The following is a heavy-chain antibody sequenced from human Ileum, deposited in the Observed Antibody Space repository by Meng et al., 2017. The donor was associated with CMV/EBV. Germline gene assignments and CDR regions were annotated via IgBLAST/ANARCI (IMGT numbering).Heavy chain of an antibody. CDR3: ARGHLDYKYCFDY. D-gene: IGHD4/OR15-4a*01. J-gene: IGHJ4*02. V-gene: IGHV1-46*01. CDR1: GYTFTSYY. Sequence: ASVKVSCKASGYTFTSYYMHWVRQAPGQGLEWMGIINPSGGNTNYAQKFQGRVTMTRDTSTTTVYMELSSLRSEGTAVYFCARGHLDYKYCFDYWGQGTLVTVSS. CDR2: INPSGGNT.